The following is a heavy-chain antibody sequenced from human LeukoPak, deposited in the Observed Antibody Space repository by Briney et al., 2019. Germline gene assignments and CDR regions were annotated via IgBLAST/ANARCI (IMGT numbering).Heavy chain of an antibody. V-gene: IGHV5-51*01. D-gene: IGHD3-22*01. CDR2: IYPGDSDT. CDR1: GYNFITYW. Sequence: GESLKISCKGSGYNFITYWIGWVRQMPGKGLEWMGIIYPGDSDTRYSPSFQGQVTISADKSISTAYLQWSSLKASDTAMYYCARSDSSGYYRTVFDHWGQGTLVTVSS. J-gene: IGHJ4*02. CDR3: ARSDSSGYYRTVFDH.